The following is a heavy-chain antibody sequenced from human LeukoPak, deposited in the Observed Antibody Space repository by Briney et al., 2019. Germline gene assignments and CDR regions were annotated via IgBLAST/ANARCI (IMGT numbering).Heavy chain of an antibody. V-gene: IGHV4-59*01. CDR1: GGSISTYY. J-gene: IGHJ4*02. CDR2: IYYTGST. CDR3: ARDRGDGYDWDY. D-gene: IGHD5-12*01. Sequence: PSETLSLTCTVSGGSISTYYWSWIRQPPGKGLEWIGYIYYTGSTNYNPSLKSRVTISVDTSKNQFSLKLSSVTAADTAVYYCARDRGDGYDWDYWGQGTLVTISS.